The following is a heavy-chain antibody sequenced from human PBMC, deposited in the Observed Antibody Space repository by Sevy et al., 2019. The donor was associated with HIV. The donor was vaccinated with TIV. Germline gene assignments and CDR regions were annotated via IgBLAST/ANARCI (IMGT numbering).Heavy chain of an antibody. D-gene: IGHD3-22*01. CDR2: IYYSGST. CDR1: GGSISSGDYY. J-gene: IGHJ4*02. V-gene: IGHV4-30-4*01. CDR3: ARAGYYDSSGYYPLDY. Sequence: SETLSLTCTVSGGSISSGDYYWSWIRQPPGKGLEWIGYIYYSGSTYYNPSLKSRVTISVDTSKNQFSLKLSSVTAADTAVYYCARAGYYDSSGYYPLDYWGQRTLVTVSS.